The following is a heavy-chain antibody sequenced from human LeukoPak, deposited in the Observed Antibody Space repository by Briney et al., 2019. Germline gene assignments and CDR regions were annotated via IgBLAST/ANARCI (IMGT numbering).Heavy chain of an antibody. Sequence: GGSLRLSCAASGFTFSSYAMSWVRQAPGKGLEWVSAISGSGGSTYYADSVKGRFTISRDNSKNTLYLQMNSLRAEDTAVYYCAKDLGCSGGSCYSDAFDIWGQGTMVTVSS. CDR2: ISGSGGST. CDR1: GFTFSSYA. V-gene: IGHV3-23*01. D-gene: IGHD2-15*01. CDR3: AKDLGCSGGSCYSDAFDI. J-gene: IGHJ3*02.